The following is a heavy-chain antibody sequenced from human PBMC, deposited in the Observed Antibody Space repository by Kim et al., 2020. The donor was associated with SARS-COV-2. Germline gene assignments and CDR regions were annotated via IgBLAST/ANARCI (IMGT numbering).Heavy chain of an antibody. V-gene: IGHV1-46*01. Sequence: GSPTYAQKFQGRVTMTGDTSTSTVYMELSSLRSDDTALYYCARDISRFDPWGQGTLVTVSS. J-gene: IGHJ5*02. D-gene: IGHD3-9*01. CDR2: GSP. CDR3: ARDISRFDP.